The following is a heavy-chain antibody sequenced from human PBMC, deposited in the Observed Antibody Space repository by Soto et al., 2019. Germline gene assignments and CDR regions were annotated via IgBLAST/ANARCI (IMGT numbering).Heavy chain of an antibody. CDR2: IYDSGST. Sequence: QVQLQESGPGLVKPSQTLSLTCTVSGGSFSSGSYSWSWIRQLPGRGLEWMGYIYDSGSTFYRPSLKGRVNILMDRSKNQFSLELNSVTAADTAVDYCTRGPIGRVSDIWGQGTVVTVSS. D-gene: IGHD3-10*01. CDR1: GGSFSSGSYS. V-gene: IGHV4-31*03. CDR3: TRGPIGRVSDI. J-gene: IGHJ3*02.